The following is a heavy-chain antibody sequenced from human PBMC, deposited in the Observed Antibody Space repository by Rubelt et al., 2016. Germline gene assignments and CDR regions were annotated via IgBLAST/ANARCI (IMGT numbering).Heavy chain of an antibody. CDR3: ARAGAAAGTNWFDP. V-gene: IGHV3-21*01. CDR1: S. J-gene: IGHJ5*02. CDR2: ISSSSSYI. D-gene: IGHD6-13*01. Sequence: SMNWVRQAPVKGLEWVSSISSSSSYIYYADSVKGRFTISSDNAKNSLYLQMNSLRAEDTAVYYCARAGAAAGTNWFDPWGQGTLVTVSS.